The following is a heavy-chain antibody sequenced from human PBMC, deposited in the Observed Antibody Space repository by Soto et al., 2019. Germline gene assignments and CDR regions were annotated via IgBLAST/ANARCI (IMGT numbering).Heavy chain of an antibody. V-gene: IGHV3-30-3*01. CDR1: GFTFSSYA. CDR3: ARERYSGSSDAFDI. D-gene: IGHD1-26*01. J-gene: IGHJ3*02. Sequence: GGSLRLSCAASGFTFSSYAMDWVRQAPGKGLEWVAVISYDGSNKYYADSVKGRFTISRDNSKNTLYLQMNSLRGDDTAVYYCARERYSGSSDAFDIRGQGTMVTVSS. CDR2: ISYDGSNK.